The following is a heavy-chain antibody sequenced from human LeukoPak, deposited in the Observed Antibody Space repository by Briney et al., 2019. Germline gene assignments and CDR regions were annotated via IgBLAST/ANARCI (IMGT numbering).Heavy chain of an antibody. CDR2: ISGSGGTT. D-gene: IGHD3-3*01. Sequence: PGGSLRLSCAASEFTFSSYAMSWVRQAPGKGLEWVSVISGSGGTTYYADSVKGRFTISRDNSKNTLYLQMNSLRAEDTAVYYCAKMSGRNFDYWGQGTLFTVSS. J-gene: IGHJ4*02. CDR1: EFTFSSYA. V-gene: IGHV3-23*01. CDR3: AKMSGRNFDY.